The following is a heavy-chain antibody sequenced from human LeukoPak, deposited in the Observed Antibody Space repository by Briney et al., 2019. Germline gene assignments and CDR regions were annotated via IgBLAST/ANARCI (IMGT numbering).Heavy chain of an antibody. CDR2: IYSGDNT. V-gene: IGHV3-66*02. CDR1: GFTVSNNY. J-gene: IGHJ4*02. Sequence: GGSLRLSCAASGFTVSNNYMSWVRQAPGKGLEWVSVIYSGDNTYYVESVKGRFTISRDNSKNTLLLQMNRLRAEDTAVYYCAGRRVLDASFDYWGQGTLVTVSS. CDR3: AGRRVLDASFDY. D-gene: IGHD3-16*01.